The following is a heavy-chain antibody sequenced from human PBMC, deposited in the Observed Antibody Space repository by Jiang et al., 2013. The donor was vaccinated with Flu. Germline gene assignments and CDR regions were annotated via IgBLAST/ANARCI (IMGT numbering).Heavy chain of an antibody. V-gene: IGHV2-70*01. Sequence: LEWLALIDWDDDKYYSTSLKTRLTISKDTSKNQVVLTMTNMDPVDTATYYCAWLNYDILTGYPNDAFDIWGQGTMVTVSS. D-gene: IGHD3-9*01. CDR2: IDWDDDK. CDR3: AWLNYDILTGYPNDAFDI. J-gene: IGHJ3*02.